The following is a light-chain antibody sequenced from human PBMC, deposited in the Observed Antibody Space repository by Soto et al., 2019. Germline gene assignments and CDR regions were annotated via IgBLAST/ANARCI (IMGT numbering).Light chain of an antibody. CDR1: QTVSIN. V-gene: IGKV3-15*01. Sequence: EIVMTQSPATLSVSPGERATLSCRASQTVSINLAWYQQKPGQAPRLLIFDASTRATGIPARFSGSGSGTEFTLTISSLQSEEFAVYYCQKYNTGPHTFGQGTKLEI. CDR2: DAS. J-gene: IGKJ2*01. CDR3: QKYNTGPHT.